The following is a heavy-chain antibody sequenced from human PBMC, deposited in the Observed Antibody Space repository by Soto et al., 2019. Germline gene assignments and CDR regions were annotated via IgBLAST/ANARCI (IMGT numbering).Heavy chain of an antibody. CDR1: GFTFDDYA. CDR3: AKDMHSSSWHYYYYGMDV. V-gene: IGHV3-9*01. Sequence: EVPLVESGGGLVQPGRSLRLSCAASGFTFDDYAMHWVRQAPGKGLEWVSGISWNSGSIGYADSVKGRFTISRDNAKNSLYLQMNSLRAEDTALYYCAKDMHSSSWHYYYYGMDVWGQGTTVTVSS. CDR2: ISWNSGSI. J-gene: IGHJ6*02. D-gene: IGHD6-13*01.